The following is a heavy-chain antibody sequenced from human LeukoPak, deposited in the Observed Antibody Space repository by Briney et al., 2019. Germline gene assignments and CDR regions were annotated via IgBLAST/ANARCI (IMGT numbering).Heavy chain of an antibody. CDR3: ARGYSSSWNYFDY. CDR2: VFDSGGT. J-gene: IGHJ4*02. CDR1: GGSISNYW. Sequence: SETLSLTCTVSGGSISNYWWSWIRQPPGKGLEWIGYVFDSGGTNYNPSLKSRVTISVDASKKQFSLKLSSVTAADTAVYYCARGYSSSWNYFDYWGQGTLVTVSS. D-gene: IGHD6-13*01. V-gene: IGHV4-59*01.